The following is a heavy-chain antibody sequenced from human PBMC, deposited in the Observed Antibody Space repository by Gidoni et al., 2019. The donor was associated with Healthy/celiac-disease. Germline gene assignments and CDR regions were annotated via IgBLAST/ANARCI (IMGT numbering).Heavy chain of an antibody. CDR2: ISYDGSNK. J-gene: IGHJ6*03. CDR1: GFTFRSYG. Sequence: QVQLVESGGGVVQPGRSLRLSCAASGFTFRSYGMHWVRQAPGKGLEWVAVISYDGSNKYYADSVKGRFTIARDNSKNTLYLQMNSLRAEDTAVYYCARDGERLYYYYYRDVWGKGTTVTVSS. CDR3: ARDGERLYYYYYRDV. D-gene: IGHD4-17*01. V-gene: IGHV3-30*03.